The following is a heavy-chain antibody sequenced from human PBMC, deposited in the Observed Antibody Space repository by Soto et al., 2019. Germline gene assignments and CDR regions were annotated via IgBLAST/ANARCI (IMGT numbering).Heavy chain of an antibody. Sequence: GGSLRLSGAASGLIFRSYWLSWVRQAPGKGLEWVANIKQDGRATCYVDAVKGQFTISRNNATASLYLHMNSLRAEDTAVYSFTTSRTSFDYWGQGALVTVSS. CDR2: IKQDGRAT. J-gene: IGHJ4*02. V-gene: IGHV3-7*01. CDR3: TTSRTSFDY. D-gene: IGHD2-8*01. CDR1: GLIFRSYW.